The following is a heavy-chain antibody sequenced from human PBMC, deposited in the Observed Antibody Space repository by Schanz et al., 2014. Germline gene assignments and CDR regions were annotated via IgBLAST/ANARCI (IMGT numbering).Heavy chain of an antibody. CDR3: AYYDVLTGFDY. V-gene: IGHV3-23*01. D-gene: IGHD3-9*01. CDR2: ISGSGGST. CDR1: GFSFSSYT. Sequence: EVQLLESGGGLVQPGESLRLSCAASGFSFSSYTMSWVRQAPGKGLQWVSAISGSGGSTYYADSVKGRFTISRDNSKNTLYLQINNLRAEDTAVYYCAYYDVLTGFDYWGQGTQVTVSS. J-gene: IGHJ4*02.